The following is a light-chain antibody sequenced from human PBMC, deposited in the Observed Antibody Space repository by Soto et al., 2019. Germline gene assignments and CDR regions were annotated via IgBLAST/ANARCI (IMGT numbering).Light chain of an antibody. Sequence: DIQMTQSPSSLSASVGDEVTITCRASQTIMTYLNWYQLKPGKPPRLLINAASSLQSGVPSRFSGSGSGTDFTLIISSLQPEDFATYSCQQSYNSPQTFGRGTKVDIK. J-gene: IGKJ1*01. CDR3: QQSYNSPQT. V-gene: IGKV1-39*01. CDR1: QTIMTY. CDR2: AAS.